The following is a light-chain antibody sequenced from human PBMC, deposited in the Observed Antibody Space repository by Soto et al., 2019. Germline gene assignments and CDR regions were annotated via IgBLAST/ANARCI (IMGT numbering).Light chain of an antibody. V-gene: IGKV3-15*01. CDR3: QRYNSWPLS. CDR2: GAS. Sequence: EIVMTQSPATLSVFPGERATLSCRASQGIGSTLAWYQQKPGQTPKLLIYGASTRATGVPARFSGGGSGTEFTLTINSLQSEDFAVYYCQRYNSWPLSFGGGTKVDIK. CDR1: QGIGST. J-gene: IGKJ4*01.